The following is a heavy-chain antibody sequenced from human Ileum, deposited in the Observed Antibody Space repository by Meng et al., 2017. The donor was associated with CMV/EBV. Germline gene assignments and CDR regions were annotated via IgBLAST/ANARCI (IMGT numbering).Heavy chain of an antibody. CDR1: GYTFTSYD. V-gene: IGHV1-8*01. J-gene: IGHJ6*02. D-gene: IGHD2-2*01. Sequence: SVKVSCKASGYTFTSYDINWVRQATGQGLEWMGWMNPNSGNTGYAQKFQGRVTMTRNTSISTAYMELSSMRSEDTAVYYCAREGGVVVPAASRYYYYGMDVWGQGTTVTVSS. CDR2: MNPNSGNT. CDR3: AREGGVVVPAASRYYYYGMDV.